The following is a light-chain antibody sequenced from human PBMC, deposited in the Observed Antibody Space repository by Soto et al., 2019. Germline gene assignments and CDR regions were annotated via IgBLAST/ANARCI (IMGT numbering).Light chain of an antibody. V-gene: IGKV3-15*01. CDR1: QNVRSY. CDR3: QQYGSSLIT. J-gene: IGKJ5*01. CDR2: VAS. Sequence: VMTHSPATLSVSPGGIATLSFRACQNVRSYLAWYQQKPGQSPSVLIYVASTRATVIPARFSGSGSGTEFTLTISSLQSEDFAVYYCQQYGSSLITFGQGTRLEIK.